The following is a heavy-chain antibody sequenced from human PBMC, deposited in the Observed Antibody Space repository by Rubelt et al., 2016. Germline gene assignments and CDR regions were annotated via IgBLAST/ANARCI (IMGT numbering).Heavy chain of an antibody. J-gene: IGHJ5*02. Sequence: VQLVESGGGVVQPGRSLRLSCAASGFTFSTFWMYWVRQAPGKGLMWVSRINSDGSSISYADPVKGRCTISRDNAKNTLYLQMNSLRAEDTAVYYCARDVALRTWGQGTLVPVSS. CDR1: GFTFSTFW. CDR2: INSDGSSI. CDR3: ARDVALRT. V-gene: IGHV3-74*01. D-gene: IGHD3-16*01.